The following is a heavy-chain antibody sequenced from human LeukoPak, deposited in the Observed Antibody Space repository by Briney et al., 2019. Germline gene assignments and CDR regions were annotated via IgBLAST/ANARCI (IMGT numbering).Heavy chain of an antibody. CDR3: ARDQRTVYSSLGY. V-gene: IGHV3-21*01. Sequence: GGSLRLSCAASGFTFSSYSMNWVRQAPGKGLEWVSSISSSSSYIYYADSVKGRFTISRDNAKNPLYLQMNGLRAEDTAVYYCARDQRTVYSSLGYWGQGTLVTVSS. J-gene: IGHJ4*02. CDR2: ISSSSSYI. CDR1: GFTFSSYS. D-gene: IGHD2-21*01.